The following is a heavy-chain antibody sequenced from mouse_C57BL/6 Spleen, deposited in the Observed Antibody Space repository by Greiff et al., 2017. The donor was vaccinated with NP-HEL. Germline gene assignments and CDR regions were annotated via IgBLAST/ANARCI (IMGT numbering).Heavy chain of an antibody. CDR1: GYTFTSYW. CDR2: IHPNSGST. J-gene: IGHJ2*01. D-gene: IGHD2-3*01. Sequence: VQLQQPGAELVKPGASVKLSCKASGYTFTSYWMHWVKQRPGQGLEWIGMIHPNSGSTNYNEKFKSKATLTVDKSSSTAYMQLSSLTSEDSAVYYCAREDDGYLFDYWGQGTTLTVSS. V-gene: IGHV1-64*01. CDR3: AREDDGYLFDY.